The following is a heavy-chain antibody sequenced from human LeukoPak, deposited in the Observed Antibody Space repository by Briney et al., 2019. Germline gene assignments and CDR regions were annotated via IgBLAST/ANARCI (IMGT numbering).Heavy chain of an antibody. CDR3: ARDRGRNWNYVYGNYYYGMDV. J-gene: IGHJ6*02. CDR2: IYYSGST. D-gene: IGHD1-7*01. CDR1: GGSISSYY. V-gene: IGHV4-59*01. Sequence: PSETLSLTCTVAGGSISSYYWGWIRQPPGKGLEWIGYIYYSGSTNYNPSLKSRVTISVDTSKNQFSLKLSSVTAADTAVYYCARDRGRNWNYVYGNYYYGMDVWGQGTTVTVSS.